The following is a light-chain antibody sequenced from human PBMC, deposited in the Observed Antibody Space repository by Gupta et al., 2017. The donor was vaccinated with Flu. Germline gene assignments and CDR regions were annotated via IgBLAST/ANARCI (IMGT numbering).Light chain of an antibody. CDR1: QSISNY. CDR3: PQYDLPPPS. CDR2: GAS. J-gene: IGKJ2*01. Sequence: PSSLSASVGDRVSITCRASQSISNYLHWYQQKPGRLPKLLIYGASNLDGGVPSRFSGSGSGTDFTLTISRLQPEDFATYYCPQYDLPPPSFGQGTKVDIK. V-gene: IGKV1-39*01.